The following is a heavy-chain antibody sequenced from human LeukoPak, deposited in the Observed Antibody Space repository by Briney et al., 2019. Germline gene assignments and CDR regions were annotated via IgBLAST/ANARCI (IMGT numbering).Heavy chain of an antibody. J-gene: IGHJ5*02. CDR2: IYYSGST. CDR3: ARARVVVAASYNWFDP. CDR1: GGSISSGGYY. D-gene: IGHD2-15*01. V-gene: IGHV4-31*03. Sequence: SETLSPTCTVSGGSISSGGYYWSWIRQPPGKGLEWIGYIYYSGSTYYNPSLKSRVTISVDTSKNQFSLKLSSVTAADTAVYYCARARVVVAASYNWFDPWGQGTLVTVSS.